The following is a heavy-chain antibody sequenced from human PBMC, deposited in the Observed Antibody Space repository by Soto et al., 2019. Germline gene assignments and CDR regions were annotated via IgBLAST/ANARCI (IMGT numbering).Heavy chain of an antibody. CDR3: ARVYGKAVVGTLDF. J-gene: IGHJ2*01. Sequence: PGGSLRLSCAASGFTFRTYNMNWVRQAPGKGLEWVSYISSSTGTIYYADSVKGRFTISRDNAKNSLYLQMNSLRAEDTAVYYRARVYGKAVVGTLDFWGRGTLVTDS. V-gene: IGHV3-48*01. CDR2: ISSSTGTI. CDR1: GFTFRTYN. D-gene: IGHD6-19*01.